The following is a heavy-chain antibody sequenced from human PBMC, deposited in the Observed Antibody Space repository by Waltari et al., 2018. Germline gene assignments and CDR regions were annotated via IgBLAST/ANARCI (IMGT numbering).Heavy chain of an antibody. CDR3: ASRSSTGY. CDR1: GFTVSSNY. CDR2: IYSGGST. Sequence: EVQLVESGGGLIQPGGSLRLSCAASGFTVSSNYMSWVRQAPGKGLWWVSVIYSGGSTYLADSVKGRFTISRDNSKHSLYLPMNSLSAEHTAVYYCASRSSTGYWGQGTLVTVSS. J-gene: IGHJ4*02. V-gene: IGHV3-53*01.